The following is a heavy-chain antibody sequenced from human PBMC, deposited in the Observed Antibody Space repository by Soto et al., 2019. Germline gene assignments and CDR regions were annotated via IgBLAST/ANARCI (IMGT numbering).Heavy chain of an antibody. CDR2: ISSYGSDT. CDR1: GFTFSRYW. Sequence: EVQLVESGGGLVLPGGSLRLSCAASGFTFSRYWMHWVRQAPGKGLVWVSRISSYGSDTHYADSVKGRFTISRDNAKNTLYLQMNSLRADDTAVYYCASNYAYAEGYYWYGIDVLGQGTTVTVSS. J-gene: IGHJ6*02. CDR3: ASNYAYAEGYYWYGIDV. V-gene: IGHV3-74*01. D-gene: IGHD3-16*01.